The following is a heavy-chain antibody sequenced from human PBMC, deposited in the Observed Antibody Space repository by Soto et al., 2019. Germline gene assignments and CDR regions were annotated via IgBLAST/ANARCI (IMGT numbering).Heavy chain of an antibody. D-gene: IGHD1-1*01. CDR2: TDPSDSYT. CDR1: GYSFTSYW. CDR3: ARARATTSYYYYYGMDV. V-gene: IGHV5-10-1*01. J-gene: IGHJ6*02. Sequence: GESLKISCKGSGYSFTSYWISWVRQMPGKGLEWMGRTDPSDSYTNYSPSFQGHVTISADKSISTAYLQWSSLKASDTAMYYCARARATTSYYYYYGMDVWGQGTTVTVSS.